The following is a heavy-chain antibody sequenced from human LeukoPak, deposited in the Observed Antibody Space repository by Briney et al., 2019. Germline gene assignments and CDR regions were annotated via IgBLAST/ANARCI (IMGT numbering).Heavy chain of an antibody. Sequence: AGGSLRLSCAASGFTFNSYALSWVRQAPGKGLEWVSAISDGGGSTYYADSVKGRFTISRDNSKNTVYLQMNGLRVEDTAVYYCAKDLDGYGGLRGDAFDIWGQGTMVIVSS. CDR3: AKDLDGYGGLRGDAFDI. CDR2: ISDGGGST. V-gene: IGHV3-23*01. CDR1: GFTFNSYA. D-gene: IGHD5-24*01. J-gene: IGHJ3*02.